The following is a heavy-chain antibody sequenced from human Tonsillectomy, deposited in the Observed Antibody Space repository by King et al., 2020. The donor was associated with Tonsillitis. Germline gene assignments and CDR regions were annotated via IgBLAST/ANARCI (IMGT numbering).Heavy chain of an antibody. Sequence: VQLVESGGGLVQPGGSLRLSCAASGFTFSSYEMNWVRQAPGKGLEWVSYISSSGITISYSDSVKGRFTISRDNAKNSLYLQMNSLRAEDTAVYYCARAAXXLRYFDYWGQGTLVTVXS. CDR2: ISSSGITI. CDR1: GFTFSSYE. CDR3: ARAAXXLRYFDY. J-gene: IGHJ4*02. V-gene: IGHV3-48*03. D-gene: IGHD6-13*01.